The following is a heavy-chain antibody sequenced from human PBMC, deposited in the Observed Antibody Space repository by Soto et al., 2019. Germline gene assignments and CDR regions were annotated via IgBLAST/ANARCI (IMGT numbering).Heavy chain of an antibody. CDR2: INPILGIA. D-gene: IGHD6-13*01. Sequence: QVQLVQSGAEVKKPGSSVKVSCKASGGTFSSYTISWVRQAPGQGLEWMGRINPILGIANYAQKFQGRVTITADKSTSTAYMELSSLRSEDTAVYYCAREGIAAPSFYYMDVWGKGTTVTVSS. V-gene: IGHV1-69*08. J-gene: IGHJ6*03. CDR1: GGTFSSYT. CDR3: AREGIAAPSFYYMDV.